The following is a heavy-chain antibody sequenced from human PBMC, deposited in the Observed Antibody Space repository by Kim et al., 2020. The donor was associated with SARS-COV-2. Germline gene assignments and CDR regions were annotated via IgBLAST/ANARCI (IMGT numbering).Heavy chain of an antibody. J-gene: IGHJ6*03. CDR1: GYTFTSYD. CDR3: ARGVRGMIVVIITYYYYYYRAV. Sequence: ASVKVSCKASGYTFTSYDIHWVRQATGQGLEWMGLMNPNSGNTGYAQKFQGRVTMTRNTSISTAYMELSSLRSEDTAVYYCARGVRGMIVVIITYYYYYYRAVGGKGTAVSVS. D-gene: IGHD3-22*01. CDR2: MNPNSGNT. V-gene: IGHV1-8*01.